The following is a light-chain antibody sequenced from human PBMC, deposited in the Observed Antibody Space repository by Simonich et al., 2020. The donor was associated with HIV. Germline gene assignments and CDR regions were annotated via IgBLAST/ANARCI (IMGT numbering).Light chain of an antibody. CDR2: AAS. Sequence: DIQMTQSPSTLSASVRDRVTITCRANKNISSYLNWYQQKPGKAPKLLIYAASSLQSGVPSRFSGSGSGIDFTLTISRLQPEDVATYSCQQSYSTPYTFGQGTKLEIK. J-gene: IGKJ2*01. CDR3: QQSYSTPYT. CDR1: KNISSY. V-gene: IGKV1-39*01.